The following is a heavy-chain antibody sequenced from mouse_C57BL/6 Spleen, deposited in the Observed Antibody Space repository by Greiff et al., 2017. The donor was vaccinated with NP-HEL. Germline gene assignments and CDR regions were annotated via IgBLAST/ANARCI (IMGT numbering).Heavy chain of an antibody. CDR1: GFTFSSYT. Sequence: EVQRLESGGGLVKPGGSLKLSCAASGFTFSSYTMSWVRQTPEKRLEWVATISGGGGNTYYPDNVKGRFTISRDNATNTLYLQMSSLRSEDTALYYCARSYDYDLGYWGQGTTLTVSS. CDR3: ARSYDYDLGY. CDR2: ISGGGGNT. D-gene: IGHD2-4*01. V-gene: IGHV5-9*01. J-gene: IGHJ2*01.